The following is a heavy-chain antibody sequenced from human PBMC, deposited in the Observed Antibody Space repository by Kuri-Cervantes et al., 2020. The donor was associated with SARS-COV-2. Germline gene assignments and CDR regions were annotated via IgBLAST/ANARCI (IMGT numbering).Heavy chain of an antibody. V-gene: IGHV3-43*01. Sequence: GESLKISCAASGFTVSSNYMSWVRQAPGKGLEWVSLISWDGGSKYYADSVKGRFTISRDNSKNSLYLQMNSLRTEDTALYYCAKGLGAIRGSYYYYGMDVWGQGTTVTVSS. J-gene: IGHJ6*02. D-gene: IGHD1-26*01. CDR3: AKGLGAIRGSYYYYGMDV. CDR1: GFTVSSNY. CDR2: ISWDGGSK.